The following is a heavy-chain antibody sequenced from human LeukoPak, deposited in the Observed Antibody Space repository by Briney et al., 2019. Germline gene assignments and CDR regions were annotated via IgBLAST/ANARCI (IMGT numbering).Heavy chain of an antibody. CDR1: GGSISSYY. J-gene: IGHJ4*02. Sequence: PSETLSLTCTVSGGSISSYYWSWIRQPPGKGLEWIGYIYYSGSTNYNPSLKSRVTIPVDTSKNQFSLKLSSVTAADTAVYYCASHSLYDSSGYYISYWGQGTLVTVSS. CDR2: IYYSGST. CDR3: ASHSLYDSSGYYISY. V-gene: IGHV4-59*01. D-gene: IGHD3-22*01.